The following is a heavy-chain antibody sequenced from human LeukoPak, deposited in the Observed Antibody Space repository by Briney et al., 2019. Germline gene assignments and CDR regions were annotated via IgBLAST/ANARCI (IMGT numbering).Heavy chain of an antibody. J-gene: IGHJ4*02. Sequence: EGSLRLSCAASGFTFRSYPFDWVRQAPGKGLEWVAVIGYDGVNKFYTDSVKGRFTISRDDSKNTLYLQMDSMRAEDTAVYYCARDFLRGAPDYLDQSGQATLVTVSS. CDR3: ARDFLRGAPDYLDQ. D-gene: IGHD3-10*01. CDR2: IGYDGVNK. CDR1: GFTFRSYP. V-gene: IGHV3-30*04.